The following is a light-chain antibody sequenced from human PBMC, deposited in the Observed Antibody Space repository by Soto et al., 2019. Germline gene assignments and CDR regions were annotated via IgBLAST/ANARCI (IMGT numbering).Light chain of an antibody. CDR1: QSINNW. CDR3: QQYNVHST. CDR2: KAS. J-gene: IGKJ1*01. V-gene: IGKV1-5*03. Sequence: DIQMTQSPSTLSASVGDRVTITCRASQSINNWLAWYQQKPGKAPKLLIYKASSLETGVPSSFSGSGSGTEFTLTISSLQPDDFASYYCQQYNVHSTFGQGTKVEI.